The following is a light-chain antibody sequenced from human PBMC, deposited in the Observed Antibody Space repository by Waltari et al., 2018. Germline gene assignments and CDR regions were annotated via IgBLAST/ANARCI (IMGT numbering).Light chain of an antibody. Sequence: QSPLTQPASVSASPGQSITISCTGTSSDIGNDNLVTWYQQHSGKVPKLIIYDVTQRPSGVSDRFSGSKYGNTASLTISGLQEDDEADYYCCSYAVSSTLVFGGGTKVTVL. CDR3: CSYAVSSTLV. CDR1: SSDIGNDNL. J-gene: IGLJ2*01. CDR2: DVT. V-gene: IGLV2-23*02.